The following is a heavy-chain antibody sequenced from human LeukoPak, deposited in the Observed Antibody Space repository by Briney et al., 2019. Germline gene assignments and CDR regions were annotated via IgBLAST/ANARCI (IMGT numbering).Heavy chain of an antibody. D-gene: IGHD3-22*01. Sequence: SETLSLTCTVSGGSISRSTYYWGWIRQPPGKGLEWIGSMYYSGSTYYNPSLKSRVTISVDTSKNQFSLKLSSVTAADTAVYFCARGPYSYDSSGAFDIWGQGTMVTVSS. J-gene: IGHJ3*02. CDR3: ARGPYSYDSSGAFDI. V-gene: IGHV4-39*07. CDR1: GGSISRSTYY. CDR2: MYYSGST.